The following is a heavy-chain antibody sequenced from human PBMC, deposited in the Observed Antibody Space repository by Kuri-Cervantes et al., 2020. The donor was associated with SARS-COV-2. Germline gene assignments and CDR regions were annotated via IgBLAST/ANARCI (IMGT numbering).Heavy chain of an antibody. CDR2: IYYSGST. CDR1: GGSISSSSYY. J-gene: IGHJ5*02. D-gene: IGHD3-22*01. CDR3: ARGGLYYDSSGSFDP. V-gene: IGHV4-39*01. Sequence: SETLSLTCTVSGGSISSSSYYWGWIRQPPGKGLEWIGSIYYSGSTYYNPSLKSRVTISVDTSKNQFSLKLSSVTAADTAVYYCARGGLYYDSSGSFDPWGQGTLVTVSS.